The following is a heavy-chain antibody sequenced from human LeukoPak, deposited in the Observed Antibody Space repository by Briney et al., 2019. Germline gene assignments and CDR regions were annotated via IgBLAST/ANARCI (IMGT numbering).Heavy chain of an antibody. CDR1: GYTFTGYY. J-gene: IGHJ5*02. Sequence: ASVNVSCKASGYTFTGYYMHWVRQAPGQGLEWMGRINPNSGGTNYAQKFQGRVTITADESTSTAYMELSSLRSEDTAVYYCARVSGDYDFWSGYYNANWFDPWGQGTLVTVSS. CDR3: ARVSGDYDFWSGYYNANWFDP. CDR2: INPNSGGT. V-gene: IGHV1-2*06. D-gene: IGHD3-3*01.